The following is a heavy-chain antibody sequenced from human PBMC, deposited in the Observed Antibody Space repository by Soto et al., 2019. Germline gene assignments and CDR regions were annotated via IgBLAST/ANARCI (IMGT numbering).Heavy chain of an antibody. V-gene: IGHV4-31*03. J-gene: IGHJ5*02. Sequence: SETLSLTCTVSGGSISSEANFWSWIRQLPGRGLEWIGYTSYTGRTYYTPSLNSRLTISLDTSKNLFSLRLSAVTAADTAVYFCARGSFSGSSSWFDPWGQGTLVTVSS. CDR2: TSYTGRT. D-gene: IGHD2-15*01. CDR1: GGSISSEANF. CDR3: ARGSFSGSSSWFDP.